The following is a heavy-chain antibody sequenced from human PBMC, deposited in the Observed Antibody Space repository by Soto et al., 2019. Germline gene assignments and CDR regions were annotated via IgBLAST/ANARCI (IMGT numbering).Heavy chain of an antibody. Sequence: VSVKGSCKAAGYTFTSDGISWVRQAPGQGLEWMGWISAYNGNTNYAQKLQGRVTMTTDTSTSTAYMELRSLRSDDTAVYYCARTGGVRYYYGMDVWGQGTTVTVSS. D-gene: IGHD1-26*01. J-gene: IGHJ6*02. CDR2: ISAYNGNT. V-gene: IGHV1-18*01. CDR1: GYTFTSDG. CDR3: ARTGGVRYYYGMDV.